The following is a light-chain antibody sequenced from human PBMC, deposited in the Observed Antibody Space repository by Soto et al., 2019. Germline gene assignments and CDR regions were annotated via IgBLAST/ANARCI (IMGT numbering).Light chain of an antibody. Sequence: QSALTQPASVSGSLGQSITISCTGTSSDVGSYTLVSWYQQHPAKAPKLMIYDVTKRPSGVSDRFSGSRSGNTASLTISGLQAEDESDYYCCSYAASSTYVFGSGTKLTVL. CDR3: CSYAASSTYV. CDR1: SSDVGSYTL. V-gene: IGLV2-23*02. CDR2: DVT. J-gene: IGLJ1*01.